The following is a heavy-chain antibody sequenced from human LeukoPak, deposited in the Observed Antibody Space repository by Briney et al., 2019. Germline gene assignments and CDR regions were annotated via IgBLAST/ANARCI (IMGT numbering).Heavy chain of an antibody. CDR3: SRSLDY. CDR1: GYPFSGYW. CDR2: INQDGSTQ. Sequence: GGSLRLSCAASGYPFSGYWMDWVRQAPGKGMEWVANINQDGSTQYYAASVKGRFTISRDNAKSSLYLQMNILRAEDTAVYYCSRSLDYLGQGALVTVSS. J-gene: IGHJ4*02. V-gene: IGHV3-7*01.